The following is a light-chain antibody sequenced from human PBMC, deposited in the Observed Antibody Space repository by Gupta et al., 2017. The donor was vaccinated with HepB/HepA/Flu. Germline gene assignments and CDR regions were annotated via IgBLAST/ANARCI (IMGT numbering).Light chain of an antibody. CDR3: CSYADSYTYV. V-gene: IGLV2-11*01. J-gene: IGLJ1*01. CDR2: DVS. CDR1: SSDVGGYKY. Sequence: QSALTQPRSVSGSPGQSVTISCTGTSSDVGGYKYVSWYQQHPGKAPKLMIYDVSKRPSGVPDRFSGSKPGNTASLTISGLQAEDEADYYCCSYADSYTYVFGTGTEVTVL.